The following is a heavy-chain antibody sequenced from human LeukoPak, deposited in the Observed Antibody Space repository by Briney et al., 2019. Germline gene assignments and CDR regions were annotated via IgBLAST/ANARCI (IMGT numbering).Heavy chain of an antibody. J-gene: IGHJ3*02. CDR2: INPNSGGT. CDR3: ARYSGSYPHDAFDI. V-gene: IGHV1-2*02. Sequence: ASVKVSCKASGYTFTGYYMHWVRQAPGQGLEWMGWINPNSGGTKYAQKFQGRVTMTRDMSISTAYMELRRLRSDDTAVYYCARYSGSYPHDAFDIWGQGTMVTVSS. D-gene: IGHD1-26*01. CDR1: GYTFTGYY.